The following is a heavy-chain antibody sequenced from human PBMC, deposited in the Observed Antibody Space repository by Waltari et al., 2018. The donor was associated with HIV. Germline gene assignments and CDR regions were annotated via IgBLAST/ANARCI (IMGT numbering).Heavy chain of an antibody. CDR1: GFLFPAFA. CDR2: IRGGGET. CDR3: VKDSGRAADVFDL. Sequence: QLLESGGGLVEPGGSLRLSCSASGFLFPAFAMDWVRQAPGKGLEWVSAIRGGGETFYADSVKGRFTISRDNSKNTLYLQMNSLRADDAAVYYCVKDSGRAADVFDLWGQGTMVTVSS. D-gene: IGHD3-10*01. J-gene: IGHJ3*01. V-gene: IGHV3-23*01.